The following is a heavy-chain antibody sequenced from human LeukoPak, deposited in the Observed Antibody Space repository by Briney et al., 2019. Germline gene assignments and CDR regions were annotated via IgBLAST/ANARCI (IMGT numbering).Heavy chain of an antibody. J-gene: IGHJ3*02. Sequence: PGESLKISCKGSGYRFTSYWIGWVRPMPGKGLEWMGIIYPGDSDTRYSPSFQGQVSISADKSISTAYLQWSSLKASDTAMYYCARHDNGGMVRGVIPADALDIWGQGTMVTVSS. D-gene: IGHD3-10*01. CDR3: ARHDNGGMVRGVIPADALDI. CDR2: IYPGDSDT. CDR1: GYRFTSYW. V-gene: IGHV5-51*01.